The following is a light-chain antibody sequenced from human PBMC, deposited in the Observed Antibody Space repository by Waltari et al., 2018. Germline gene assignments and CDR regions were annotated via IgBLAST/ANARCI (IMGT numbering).Light chain of an antibody. V-gene: IGLV1-36*01. CDR1: RSNVGTYE. CDR3: STWDFSLLSVL. Sequence: QSALTQEASVSGTMGPKVPLPCRGGRSNVGTYEVGWYQQISHGGPKTLMFGFSRPSGIPDRFSASKSGATASLTISGLQPEDEGVYYCSTWDFSLLSVLIGGGTK. J-gene: IGLJ2*01. CDR2: GF.